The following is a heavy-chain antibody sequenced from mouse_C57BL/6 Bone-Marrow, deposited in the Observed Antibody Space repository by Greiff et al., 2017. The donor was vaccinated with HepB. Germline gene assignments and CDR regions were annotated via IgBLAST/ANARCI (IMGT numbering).Heavy chain of an antibody. Sequence: VQLVESGPGLVAPSQSLSITCTVSGFSLTSYAISWVRQPPGKGLEWLGVIWTGGGTNYNSALKSRLSISKDNSKSQVFLKMNSLQTDDTARYYCARNYYSNSYYAMDYWGQGTSVTVSS. CDR2: IWTGGGT. D-gene: IGHD2-5*01. V-gene: IGHV2-9-1*01. CDR1: GFSLTSYA. J-gene: IGHJ4*01. CDR3: ARNYYSNSYYAMDY.